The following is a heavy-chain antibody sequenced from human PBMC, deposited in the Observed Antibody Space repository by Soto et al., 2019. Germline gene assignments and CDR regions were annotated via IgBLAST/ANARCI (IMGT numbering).Heavy chain of an antibody. CDR1: GFTVSSNY. V-gene: IGHV3-53*01. CDR2: IYSGGST. Sequence: GGSLRLSCAASGFTVSSNYMSWVRQAPGKGLEWVSVIYSGGSTYYGDSVKGRFTISRDNAKNSLYLQMNSLRAEDTAVYYCAREGTNDYGDYYFDYWGQGTLVTVSS. D-gene: IGHD4-17*01. J-gene: IGHJ4*02. CDR3: AREGTNDYGDYYFDY.